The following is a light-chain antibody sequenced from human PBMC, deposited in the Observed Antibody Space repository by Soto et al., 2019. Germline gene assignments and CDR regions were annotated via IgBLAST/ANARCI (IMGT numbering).Light chain of an antibody. CDR3: AAWDGSLRAVV. CDR1: RSNIGTYT. J-gene: IGLJ2*01. CDR2: RND. Sequence: QSVLTQSPSASGTPGQRVTISCSGSRSNIGTYTVDWYQQLPGTAPTLLIYRNDHRPSGVPDRFSGSKSGTSASLAISGPQSEDEADYYCAAWDGSLRAVVFGGGTKLTVL. V-gene: IGLV1-44*01.